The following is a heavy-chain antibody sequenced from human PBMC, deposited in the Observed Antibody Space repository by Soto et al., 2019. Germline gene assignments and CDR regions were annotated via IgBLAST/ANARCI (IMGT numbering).Heavy chain of an antibody. D-gene: IGHD1-26*01. CDR1: GYSFIRYY. V-gene: IGHV1-46*01. J-gene: IGHJ1*01. CDR3: ARTPYGGGGSCDLNKGLAF. Sequence: ASVKVSCKASGYSFIRYYIQWVRQAPGQGLEWMGIINPSSGNTVYAQKFQGRVTMTRDTSTSTVYMEMSSLRSEDTAVYYCARTPYGGGGSCDLNKGLAFWGQG. CDR2: INPSSGNT.